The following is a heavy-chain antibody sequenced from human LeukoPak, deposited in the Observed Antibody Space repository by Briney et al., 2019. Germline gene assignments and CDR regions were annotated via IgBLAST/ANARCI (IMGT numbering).Heavy chain of an antibody. J-gene: IGHJ5*02. Sequence: SGTLSLTRAVSGGSISSSNWWSWVRQPPGKGLEWIGEIYHSGSTNYNPSLRSRVTISVDKSKNQFSLKLSSVTAADTAVYYCAREGYGSGSSWFDPWGQGTLVTVSS. CDR1: GGSISSSNW. CDR2: IYHSGST. D-gene: IGHD3-10*01. V-gene: IGHV4-4*02. CDR3: AREGYGSGSSWFDP.